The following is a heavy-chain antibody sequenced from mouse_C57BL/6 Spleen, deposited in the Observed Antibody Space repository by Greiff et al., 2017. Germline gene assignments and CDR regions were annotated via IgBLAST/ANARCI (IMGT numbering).Heavy chain of an antibody. V-gene: IGHV1-54*01. D-gene: IGHD2-4*01. CDR2: INPGSGGT. CDR3: ARGDYDDDGSWFAY. Sequence: QVQLQQSGAELVRPGTSVKVSCKASGYAFTNYLIEWVKQRPGQGLEWIGVINPGSGGTNYNEKFKGKATLTADKSSSTAYMQLSSLTSEDSAVYFCARGDYDDDGSWFAYWGQGTLVTVSA. J-gene: IGHJ3*01. CDR1: GYAFTNYL.